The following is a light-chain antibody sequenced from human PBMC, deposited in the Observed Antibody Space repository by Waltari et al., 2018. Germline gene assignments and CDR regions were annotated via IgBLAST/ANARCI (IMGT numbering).Light chain of an antibody. J-gene: IGKJ2*01. Sequence: EIVLTQSPGTLSLSPGERATLSCRASQNVNNNNYLAWYQQKPGQAPRLLIYDASRRATGIPDRFSGSGSGTDFTLTISRLEPEDFAVYCCHQYGTSPRTFGLGTKLEIK. CDR3: HQYGTSPRT. CDR2: DAS. V-gene: IGKV3-20*01. CDR1: QNVNNNNY.